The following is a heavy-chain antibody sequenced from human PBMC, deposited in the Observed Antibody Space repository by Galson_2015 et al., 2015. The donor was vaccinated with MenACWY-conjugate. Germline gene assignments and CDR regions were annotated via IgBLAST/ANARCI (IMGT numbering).Heavy chain of an antibody. V-gene: IGHV3-23*01. Sequence: SLRLSCAASGFTFSTYGMTWVRQGPGKGLEWVSAISGSTTGTFYADSVKGRFTISRDNSRNTLYLQMNSLRVEDTAIYYCARLGGNYKTASHFDYWGQGTLVAVSS. CDR3: ARLGGNYKTASHFDY. D-gene: IGHD1-26*01. J-gene: IGHJ4*02. CDR2: ISGSTTGT. CDR1: GFTFSTYG.